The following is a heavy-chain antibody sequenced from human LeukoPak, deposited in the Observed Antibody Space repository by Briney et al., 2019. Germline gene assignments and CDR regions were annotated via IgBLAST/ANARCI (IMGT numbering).Heavy chain of an antibody. J-gene: IGHJ5*02. CDR1: GFTFSTYW. CDR2: IKEDGSEK. V-gene: IGHV3-7*01. Sequence: GGSLRLSCAASGFTFSTYWMSWVRQAPGKGLEWVANIKEDGSEKYYVDSVKGRFTISRDNAKNSLYLQMNSLRAEDTAVYYCARHSYENWFDPWGQGTLVTVSS. CDR3: ARHSYENWFDP. D-gene: IGHD5-18*01.